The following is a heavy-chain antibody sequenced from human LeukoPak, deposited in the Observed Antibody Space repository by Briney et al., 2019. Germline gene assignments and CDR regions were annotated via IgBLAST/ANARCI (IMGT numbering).Heavy chain of an antibody. Sequence: PGGSLRLSCAASGFTFSSYDMNWVRQAPGKGLEWVSQITSSVNIYYGDSVKGRFTISRDNGKNSLYLQMNSLRDEDTAVYYCARETSVAVDYWGQGTLVTVSS. CDR2: ITSSVNI. CDR1: GFTFSSYD. V-gene: IGHV3-48*02. J-gene: IGHJ4*02. CDR3: ARETSVAVDY. D-gene: IGHD6-19*01.